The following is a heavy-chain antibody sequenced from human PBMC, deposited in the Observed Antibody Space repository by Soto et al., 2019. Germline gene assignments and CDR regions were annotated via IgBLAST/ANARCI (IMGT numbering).Heavy chain of an antibody. CDR3: ARDESTEDSPLGPLWYYYYYMDV. V-gene: IGHV3-7*01. CDR2: IKQDGSEK. D-gene: IGHD2-21*01. J-gene: IGHJ6*03. CDR1: GFTFSSYW. Sequence: GGSLRLSCAASGFTFSSYWMSWVRQAPGKGLEWVANIKQDGSEKYYVDSVKGRFTISRDNAKNSLYLQMNSLRAEDTAVYYCARDESTEDSPLGPLWYYYYYMDVWGKGTTVTVSS.